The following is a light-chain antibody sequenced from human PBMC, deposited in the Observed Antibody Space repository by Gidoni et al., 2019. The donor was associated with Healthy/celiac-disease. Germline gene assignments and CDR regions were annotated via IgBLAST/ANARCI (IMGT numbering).Light chain of an antibody. V-gene: IGKV3-20*01. Sequence: EIVLTQSPGTLSLSPGERAPLSWRASQRVSSSYLAWYQQKPGQAPRLLIYGASSRATGIPDRFSGSGSGTDFTLTISRLEPEDFAVYYCQQYGSSPPYTFGQGTKVEIK. CDR3: QQYGSSPPYT. CDR1: QRVSSSY. CDR2: GAS. J-gene: IGKJ2*01.